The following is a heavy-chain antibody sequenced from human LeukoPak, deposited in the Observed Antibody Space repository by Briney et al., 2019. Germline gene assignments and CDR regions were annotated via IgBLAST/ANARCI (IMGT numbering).Heavy chain of an antibody. CDR2: ISGSGGST. D-gene: IGHD2-21*02. V-gene: IGHV3-23*01. J-gene: IGHJ4*02. CDR1: GYTFSRYA. Sequence: GGSLRLSCAASGYTFSRYAMNWVRQAPGKGLEWVSVISGSGGSTSYADSVKGRFTISRDNSKDTLNLQMNSLRAEDSAIYYCAKAMTASTLDLDLWGQGTLVTVSS. CDR3: AKAMTASTLDLDL.